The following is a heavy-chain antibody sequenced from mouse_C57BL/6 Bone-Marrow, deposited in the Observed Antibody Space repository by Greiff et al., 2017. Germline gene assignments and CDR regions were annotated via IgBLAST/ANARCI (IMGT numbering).Heavy chain of an antibody. CDR1: GYTFTSYW. CDR3: ARPYYSNYWYFDV. J-gene: IGHJ1*03. D-gene: IGHD2-5*01. CDR2: LYPGSGST. Sequence: QVQLQQPGAELVKPGASVKMSCKASGYTFTSYWLTWVKQRPGQGLEWIGDLYPGSGSTNYNEKFKSKATLTVDTSSSTAYMQLSSLTSEDSAVYYCARPYYSNYWYFDVWGTGTTVTVSS. V-gene: IGHV1-55*01.